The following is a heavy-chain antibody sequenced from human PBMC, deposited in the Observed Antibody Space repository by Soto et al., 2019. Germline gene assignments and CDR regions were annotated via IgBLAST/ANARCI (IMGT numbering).Heavy chain of an antibody. J-gene: IGHJ5*02. CDR1: GYTCTSYY. CDR2: INPSGGST. V-gene: IGHV1-46*01. D-gene: IGHD5-18*01. CDR3: ARDSDSYGSDNWFDP. Sequence: ASVKVSCKASGYTCTSYYMHWVRQAPGQGLEWMGIINPSGGSTSYAQKFQGRVTMTRDTSTSTVYMELSSLRSEDTAVYYCARDSDSYGSDNWFDPWGQGTLVTVSS.